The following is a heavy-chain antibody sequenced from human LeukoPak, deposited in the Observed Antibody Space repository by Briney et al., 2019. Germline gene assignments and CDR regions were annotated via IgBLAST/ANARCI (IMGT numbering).Heavy chain of an antibody. D-gene: IGHD2-2*01. CDR1: GGTFSSYA. CDR3: ARVQGTSWGEYYFDY. J-gene: IGHJ4*02. Sequence: SVKVSCRASGGTFSSYAISWVRQAPGQGLEWMGGIIPIFGTANYAQKFQGRVTIITDESTSTAYMELSSLRSEDTAVYYCARVQGTSWGEYYFDYWGQGTLVTVSS. CDR2: IIPIFGTA. V-gene: IGHV1-69*05.